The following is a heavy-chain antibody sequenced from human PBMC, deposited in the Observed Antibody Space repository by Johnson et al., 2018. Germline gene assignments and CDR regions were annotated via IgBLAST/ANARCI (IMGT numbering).Heavy chain of an antibody. J-gene: IGHJ6*02. CDR3: GKEFLATEWEVPSDYYGMDV. CDR1: GFIFRNYG. Sequence: VQLLETGGGVVRPGRSLRLSCAASGFIFRNYGMHWVRQAPGKGLEWVAVIWFDESKEYYADSVKGRFTISRDNSKNTLFLQMNSLKGDGTAVYYCGKEFLATEWEVPSDYYGMDVWGQGTTVSVSS. V-gene: IGHV3-33*06. D-gene: IGHD1-26*01. CDR2: IWFDESKE.